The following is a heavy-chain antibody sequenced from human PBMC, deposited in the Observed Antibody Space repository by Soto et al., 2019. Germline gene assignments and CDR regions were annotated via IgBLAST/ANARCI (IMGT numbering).Heavy chain of an antibody. Sequence: PGGSLRLSCAASGFTFDDYAMHWVRQAPGKGLEWVSGISWNSGSIGYADSVKGRFTISRDNAKNSLHLQMNSLRAEDTALYYCAKGAYSKDYYGMDVWGQGTTVTVSS. CDR2: ISWNSGSI. D-gene: IGHD4-4*01. V-gene: IGHV3-9*01. J-gene: IGHJ6*02. CDR1: GFTFDDYA. CDR3: AKGAYSKDYYGMDV.